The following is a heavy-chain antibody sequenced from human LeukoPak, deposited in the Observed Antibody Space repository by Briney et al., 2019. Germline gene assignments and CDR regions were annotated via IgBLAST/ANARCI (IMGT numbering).Heavy chain of an antibody. CDR2: TSYDESDI. J-gene: IGHJ4*02. V-gene: IGHV3-30*19. D-gene: IGHD3-10*01. CDR3: ARDYYGSIDY. CDR1: GFTFSSYG. Sequence: PGGSLRLSCAASGFTFSSYGMHWVRQAPGKGLEWVAVTSYDESDIWYADSVKGRFTIARDNSRDTLYPQMNSLRSEDTAVYYCARDYYGSIDYWGQGTLVTVSS.